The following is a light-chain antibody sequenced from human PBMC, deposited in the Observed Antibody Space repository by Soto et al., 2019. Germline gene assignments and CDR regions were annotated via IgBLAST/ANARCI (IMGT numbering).Light chain of an antibody. CDR2: EVT. V-gene: IGLV2-8*01. CDR3: SSYASSNTDV. J-gene: IGLJ2*01. CDR1: SSDVGGYNF. Sequence: QSALTQPPSASGSPGQSVTISCTGTSSDVGGYNFVSWYQHHPGKAPQLMIYEVTQRPSGVPDRFSGSKSGNTASLTISGLQAEDEADYCCSSYASSNTDVFGRGTKLTVL.